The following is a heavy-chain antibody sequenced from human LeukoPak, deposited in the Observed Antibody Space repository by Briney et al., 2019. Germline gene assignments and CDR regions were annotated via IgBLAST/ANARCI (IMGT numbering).Heavy chain of an antibody. Sequence: SETLSLTCTVSGYSISSGYYWGWIRQPPGKGLGWIGTIYHSGSTYYNPSLKSRVTISVDTSKNQFSLKLSSVTAADTAVYYCARDPGYDAFDIWGQGTMVTVSS. CDR3: ARDPGYDAFDI. V-gene: IGHV4-38-2*02. CDR1: GYSISSGYY. D-gene: IGHD3-22*01. CDR2: IYHSGST. J-gene: IGHJ3*02.